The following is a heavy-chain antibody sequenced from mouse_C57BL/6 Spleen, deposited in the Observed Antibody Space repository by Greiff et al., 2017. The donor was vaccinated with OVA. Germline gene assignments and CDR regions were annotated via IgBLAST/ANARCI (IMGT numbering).Heavy chain of an antibody. CDR3: VRHGNDYEAWFAY. V-gene: IGHV10-1*01. CDR2: IRSKSNNYAT. J-gene: IGHJ3*01. Sequence: EVQLVESGGGLVQPKGSLKLSCAASGFSFNTYAMNWVRQAPGKGLEWVARIRSKSNNYATYYADSVKDRFTISRDDSESMLYLQMNNLKTEDTAMYYCVRHGNDYEAWFAYWGQGTLVTVSA. CDR1: GFSFNTYA. D-gene: IGHD2-4*01.